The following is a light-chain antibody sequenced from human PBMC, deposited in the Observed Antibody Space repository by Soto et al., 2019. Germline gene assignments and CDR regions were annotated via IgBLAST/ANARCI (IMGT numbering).Light chain of an antibody. V-gene: IGLV2-23*01. Sequence: QSALTQPASVYGSPGQSITISCTGTSSDVGSYNLVSWYQQHPGKAPKLMIYEGSKRPSGVSNRFSGSKSGNTASLTISGLQAEDEADYYCCSYAGSNVVFGGGTQLTVL. J-gene: IGLJ2*01. CDR3: CSYAGSNVV. CDR2: EGS. CDR1: SSDVGSYNL.